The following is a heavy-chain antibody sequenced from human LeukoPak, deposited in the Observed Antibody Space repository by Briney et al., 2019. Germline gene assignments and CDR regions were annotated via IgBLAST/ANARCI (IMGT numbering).Heavy chain of an antibody. V-gene: IGHV3-30*18. Sequence: PGRSLRLSCAASGFTFSSYGMHWVRQAPGKGLEWVAVISYDGSNKYYADSVKGRFTISRDNSKNTLYLQMNSLRAEDTAVYYCAKDIRGDYWGQGTLVTVSS. CDR3: AKDIRGDY. D-gene: IGHD3-16*01. CDR2: ISYDGSNK. J-gene: IGHJ4*02. CDR1: GFTFSSYG.